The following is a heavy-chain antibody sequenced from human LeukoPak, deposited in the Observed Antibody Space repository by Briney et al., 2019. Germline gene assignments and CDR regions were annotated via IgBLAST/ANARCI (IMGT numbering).Heavy chain of an antibody. CDR3: AKDRPNYYGTNGHYYRRDGDC. CDR2: TSSSGETT. CDR1: GFTFSRYA. J-gene: IGHJ4*02. D-gene: IGHD3-22*01. V-gene: IGHV3-23*01. Sequence: EGSLRLSCVASGFTFSRYAISWVRQAAGKGLEWVSSTSSSGETTYSAASVKGRFTISRDNSRNTLYLQMNSLRAEDTAVYYCAKDRPNYYGTNGHYYRRDGDCWGQGTLVTVSS.